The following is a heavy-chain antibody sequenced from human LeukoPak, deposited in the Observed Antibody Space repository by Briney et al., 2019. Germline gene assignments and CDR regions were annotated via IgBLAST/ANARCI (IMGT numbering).Heavy chain of an antibody. Sequence: PSETLSLTCTVSGGSFSSSSYYWGWIRQPPGKGLEWIGSMYYSGSTYYNASLRSRVTISVDTSKNQFSLTLSSVTAADTAVYYCARHFDRDGYKSNAFDIWGKGTMVTVSS. J-gene: IGHJ3*02. CDR3: ARHFDRDGYKSNAFDI. CDR1: GGSFSSSSYY. D-gene: IGHD5-24*01. CDR2: MYYSGST. V-gene: IGHV4-39*01.